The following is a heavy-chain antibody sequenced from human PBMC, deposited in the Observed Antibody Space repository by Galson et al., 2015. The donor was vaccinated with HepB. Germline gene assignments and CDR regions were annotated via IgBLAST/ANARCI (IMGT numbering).Heavy chain of an antibody. Sequence: SLRLSCAASGFTFSSYSMIWVRQAPGKGLEWVSYISSSSSTIYYADSVKGRFTISRDNAKNSLYLQMNSLRVEDTAVYYCARDPRGYHGSGSYYFDYWGQGTLVTVSS. CDR1: GFTFSSYS. CDR2: ISSSSSTI. V-gene: IGHV3-48*01. D-gene: IGHD3-10*01. CDR3: ARDPRGYHGSGSYYFDY. J-gene: IGHJ4*02.